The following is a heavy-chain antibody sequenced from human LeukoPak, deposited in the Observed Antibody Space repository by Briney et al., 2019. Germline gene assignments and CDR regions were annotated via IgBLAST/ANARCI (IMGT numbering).Heavy chain of an antibody. V-gene: IGHV3-30*02. Sequence: GGSLRLSCAASGFTFRTYGMHWVRQAPGKGLEWVAFIPSDGSNRYYADSLKGRFTISRDNAENSLYLQMSSLRAEDTAVYYCARRYYGSATYRLPYDYWGQGTLVTVSS. CDR2: IPSDGSNR. D-gene: IGHD3-22*01. J-gene: IGHJ4*02. CDR1: GFTFRTYG. CDR3: ARRYYGSATYRLPYDY.